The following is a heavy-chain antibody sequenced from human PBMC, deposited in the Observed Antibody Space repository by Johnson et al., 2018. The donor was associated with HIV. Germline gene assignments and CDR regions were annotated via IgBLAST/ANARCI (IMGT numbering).Heavy chain of an antibody. Sequence: QVQLVESGGGVVQPGRSLRLSCAASGFTFSSYAMHWVRQAPGKGLEWVAVISYDGSNKYYADSVKGRFTISRDNSKNTLYLQMNSLRAEDTAVYYCARDRAGAATSGAGAFDIWGQGTMVTVSS. J-gene: IGHJ3*02. CDR1: GFTFSSYA. V-gene: IGHV3-30-3*01. CDR2: ISYDGSNK. CDR3: ARDRAGAATSGAGAFDI. D-gene: IGHD1-26*01.